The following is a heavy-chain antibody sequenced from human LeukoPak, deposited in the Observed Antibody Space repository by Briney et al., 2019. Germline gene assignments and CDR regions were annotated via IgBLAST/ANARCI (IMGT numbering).Heavy chain of an antibody. V-gene: IGHV3-7*03. CDR3: ARNNGMDV. CDR2: VNRDGSET. Sequence: GGSLRLSCAASGFALSSHWMTWVRQVPERGPEWVANVNRDGSETYYLDSVKGRFTISKDNAKNSLYLQMNSLRAEDTALYHCARNNGMDVWGQGTTVIVSS. CDR1: GFALSSHW. J-gene: IGHJ6*02.